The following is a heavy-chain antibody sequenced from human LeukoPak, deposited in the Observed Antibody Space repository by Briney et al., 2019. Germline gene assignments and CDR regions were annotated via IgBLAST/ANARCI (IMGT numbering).Heavy chain of an antibody. CDR3: ARDRGVYDYVWGSYRNDAFDI. CDR2: IYYSGST. D-gene: IGHD3-16*02. J-gene: IGHJ3*02. Sequence: SETLSLTCTVSGGSISSSSYYWGWIRQPPGKGLEWIGSIYYSGSTYYNPSLKSRVTISVDTSKNQFSLKLSSVTAADTAVYYCARDRGVYDYVWGSYRNDAFDIWGQGTMVTVSS. V-gene: IGHV4-39*07. CDR1: GGSISSSSYY.